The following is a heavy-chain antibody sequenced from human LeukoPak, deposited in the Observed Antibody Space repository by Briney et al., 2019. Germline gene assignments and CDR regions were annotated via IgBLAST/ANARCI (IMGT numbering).Heavy chain of an antibody. J-gene: IGHJ3*02. Sequence: NPSETLSLTRTVSGGSISSYYWSWIRQPPGKGLEWIGYIYYSGSTNYNPSLKSRVTISVDTSKNQFSLKLSSVTAADTAVYYCARHPDSGSYIAFDIWGQGTMVTVSS. D-gene: IGHD1-26*01. V-gene: IGHV4-59*08. CDR1: GGSISSYY. CDR2: IYYSGST. CDR3: ARHPDSGSYIAFDI.